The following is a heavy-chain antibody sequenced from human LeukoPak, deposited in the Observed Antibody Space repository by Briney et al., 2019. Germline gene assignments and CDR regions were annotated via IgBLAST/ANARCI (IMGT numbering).Heavy chain of an antibody. J-gene: IGHJ4*02. Sequence: ASVKVSCKASGYTFTSYGISWVRQAPGQGLEWMGGNSAYNGNTNYAQKLQGRVTMTTDTSTSTAYMELRSLRSDDTAVYYCARQYCGGDCYPDDYWGQGTLVTVSS. D-gene: IGHD2-21*02. CDR2: NSAYNGNT. CDR1: GYTFTSYG. CDR3: ARQYCGGDCYPDDY. V-gene: IGHV1-18*01.